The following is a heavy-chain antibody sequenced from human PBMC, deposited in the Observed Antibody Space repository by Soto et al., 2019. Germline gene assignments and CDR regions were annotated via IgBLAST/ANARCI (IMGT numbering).Heavy chain of an antibody. Sequence: QVQLVQSGAEVKKPGASVKVSCKASGYTFTSYYMHWVRQAPGQGLEWMGIINPSGGSTSYAQKFQGRVTMTGDTSTSTVYMDLSSLRSEDTAVYYCGRDMSVYCTNGVCYNFDYWGQGTLVTVSS. CDR1: GYTFTSYY. V-gene: IGHV1-46*03. CDR3: GRDMSVYCTNGVCYNFDY. D-gene: IGHD2-8*01. CDR2: INPSGGST. J-gene: IGHJ4*02.